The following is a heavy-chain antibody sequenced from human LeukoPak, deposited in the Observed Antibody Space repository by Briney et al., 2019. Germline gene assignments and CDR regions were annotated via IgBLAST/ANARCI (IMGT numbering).Heavy chain of an antibody. CDR2: ISYDGSNK. V-gene: IGHV3-30*18. CDR1: GFTFSSYG. Sequence: PGGSLRLSCAASGFTFSSYGMHWVRQAPGKGLEWVAVISYDGSNKYYADSVKGRFTISRDNSKNTLYLQMNSLRAVDTCVYYCAKGSDYPDNWGQGTLVTVSS. J-gene: IGHJ4*02. CDR3: AKGSDYPDN.